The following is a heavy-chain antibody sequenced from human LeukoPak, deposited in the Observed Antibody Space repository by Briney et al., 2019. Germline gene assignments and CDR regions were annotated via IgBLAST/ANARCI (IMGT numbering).Heavy chain of an antibody. J-gene: IGHJ5*02. Sequence: PGGSLRLSCAASGSTFSIYWMSWVRQAPGKGLEWVANIKQDGSEKYYVDPVKGRFTISRDNAKNSLYLQMNSLRAEDTAVYYCATRRPVVVTAIGGWFDPWGQGTLVTVSS. CDR2: IKQDGSEK. CDR1: GSTFSIYW. CDR3: ATRRPVVVTAIGGWFDP. V-gene: IGHV3-7*01. D-gene: IGHD2-21*02.